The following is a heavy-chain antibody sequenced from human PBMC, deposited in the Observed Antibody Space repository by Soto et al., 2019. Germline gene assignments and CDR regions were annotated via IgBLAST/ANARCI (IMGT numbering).Heavy chain of an antibody. V-gene: IGHV3-9*01. J-gene: IGHJ3*02. CDR2: ISWNSGSI. CDR3: AKDITYDSSGYYSSYAFDI. CDR1: GFTFDDYA. D-gene: IGHD3-22*01. Sequence: GGSLRLSCAASGFTFDDYAMHWVRQAPGKGLEWVSGISWNSGSIGYADSVKGRFTISRDNAKNSLYLQMNSLRAEDTALYYCAKDITYDSSGYYSSYAFDIWGQGTMVTV.